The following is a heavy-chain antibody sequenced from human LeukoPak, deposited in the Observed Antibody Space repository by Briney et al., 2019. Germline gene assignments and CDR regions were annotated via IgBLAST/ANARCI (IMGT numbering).Heavy chain of an antibody. Sequence: ASVKVSCKASGDTFNNFDINWVRQATGQGLEWMGWMYPISGNTGYAQKFQGRVTMTRNTSISTAYMELSSLRSEDTAVYYSARVSFDSSGNKINFDYWGHGTLVTVSS. J-gene: IGHJ4*01. V-gene: IGHV1-8*01. CDR1: GDTFNNFD. D-gene: IGHD2-15*01. CDR3: ARVSFDSSGNKINFDY. CDR2: MYPISGNT.